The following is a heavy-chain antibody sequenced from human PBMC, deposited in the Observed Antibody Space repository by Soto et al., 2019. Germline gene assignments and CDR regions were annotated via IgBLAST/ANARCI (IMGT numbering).Heavy chain of an antibody. CDR2: IYYSGST. J-gene: IGHJ6*02. CDR1: GGSISSGGYY. V-gene: IGHV4-31*03. D-gene: IGHD3-22*01. Sequence: SETLSLTCTVSGGSISSGGYYWSWIRQHPGKGLEWIGYIYYSGSTYYNPSLKSRVTISVDTSKNQFSLKLSSVTAADTAVYYCAREENYYDSSGYYRYGMDVWGQGTTVTVSS. CDR3: AREENYYDSSGYYRYGMDV.